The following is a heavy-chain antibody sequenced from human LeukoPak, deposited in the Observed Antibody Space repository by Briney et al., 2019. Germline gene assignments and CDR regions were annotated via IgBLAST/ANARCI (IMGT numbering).Heavy chain of an antibody. J-gene: IGHJ6*02. CDR2: IIPILGIA. Sequence: AASVKVSCKASGGTFSSYAISWVRQAPGQGLEWMGRIIPILGIANYAQKFQGRVTITADKSTSTAYMELSSLRSDDTAVYYCARDRYSSSWSSLRMDVWGQGTTVTVSS. CDR3: ARDRYSSSWSSLRMDV. D-gene: IGHD6-13*01. V-gene: IGHV1-69*04. CDR1: GGTFSSYA.